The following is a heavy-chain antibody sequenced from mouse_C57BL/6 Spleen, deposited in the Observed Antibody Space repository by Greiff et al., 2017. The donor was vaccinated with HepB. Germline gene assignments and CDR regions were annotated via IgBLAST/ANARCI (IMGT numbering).Heavy chain of an antibody. CDR3: ARGPYYSNSGYFDV. V-gene: IGHV5-4*03. Sequence: EVKLVESGGGLVKPGGSLKLSCAASGFTFSSYAMSWVRQTPEKRLEWVATISDGGSYTYYPDNVKGRFTISRDNAKNNLYLQMSHLKSEDTAMYYCARGPYYSNSGYFDVWGTGTTVTVSS. CDR1: GFTFSSYA. J-gene: IGHJ1*03. CDR2: ISDGGSYT. D-gene: IGHD2-5*01.